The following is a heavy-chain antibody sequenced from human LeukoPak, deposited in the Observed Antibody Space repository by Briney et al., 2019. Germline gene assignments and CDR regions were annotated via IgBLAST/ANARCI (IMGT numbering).Heavy chain of an antibody. CDR1: GFTFRNYY. CDR3: AKDFTEFDY. V-gene: IGHV3-23*01. Sequence: GGSLRLSCAASGFTFRNYYMSWVRQAPGKGLEWVSAISGSGGSTYYADSVKGRFTISRDNSKNTLYLQMNSLRAEDTAVYYCAKDFTEFDYWGQGTLVTVSS. CDR2: ISGSGGST. J-gene: IGHJ4*02.